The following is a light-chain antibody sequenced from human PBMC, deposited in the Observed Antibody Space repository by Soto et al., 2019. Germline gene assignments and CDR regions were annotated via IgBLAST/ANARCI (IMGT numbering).Light chain of an antibody. CDR3: QQYNSYPIT. CDR2: DAS. V-gene: IGKV1-5*01. Sequence: DIQMTQSPSTLPASVGDRVTITCRASQSISSRLAWYQQKPGKAPKLLIYDASSLGSGVPSRFSGSGSGTEFTLTISSLQPDDFATYYCQQYNSYPITFGQGTRLEIK. CDR1: QSISSR. J-gene: IGKJ5*01.